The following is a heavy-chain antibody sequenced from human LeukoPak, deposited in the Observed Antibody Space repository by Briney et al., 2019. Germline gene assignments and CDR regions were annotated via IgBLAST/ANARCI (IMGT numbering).Heavy chain of an antibody. V-gene: IGHV3-15*01. J-gene: IGHJ4*02. CDR1: GFTSSNAW. CDR2: IKSKTDGGTT. Sequence: GGSLRLSCAASGFTSSNAWMSWVRQAPGKGLEWVGRIKSKTDGGTTDYAAPVKGRFTISRDDPKNTLYLQMNSLKTEDTAVYYCTTGGPCGGDCYFPDYWGQGTLVTVSS. CDR3: TTGGPCGGDCYFPDY. D-gene: IGHD2-21*01.